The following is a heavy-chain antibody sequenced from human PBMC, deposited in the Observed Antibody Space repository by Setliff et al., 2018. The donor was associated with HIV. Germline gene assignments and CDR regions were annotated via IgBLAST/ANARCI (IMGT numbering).Heavy chain of an antibody. CDR2: IYYSGST. V-gene: IGHV4-59*11. J-gene: IGHJ4*02. CDR1: DGSSDSHY. D-gene: IGHD6-13*01. CDR3: ARAIAAAGIAPFDY. Sequence: PSETLSLTCTVSDGSSDSHYWSWIRQPPGKGLEWIGYIYYSGSTNYNPSLKSRVTISVDTSKNQFSLNLSSVTAADTAVYYCARAIAAAGIAPFDYWGQGTLVTVSS.